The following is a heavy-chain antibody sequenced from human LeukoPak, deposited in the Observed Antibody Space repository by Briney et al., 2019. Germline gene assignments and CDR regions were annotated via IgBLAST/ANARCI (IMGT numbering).Heavy chain of an antibody. Sequence: PGGSLRLSCAASGFTFSSYSMNWVRQAPEKGLEWVSYISSSSSTIYYADSVKGRFTISRDNAKNSLYLQMNSLRAEDTAVYYCASSDFWSGYPPNYGMDVWGQGTTVTVSS. CDR3: ASSDFWSGYPPNYGMDV. CDR2: ISSSSSTI. CDR1: GFTFSSYS. J-gene: IGHJ6*02. V-gene: IGHV3-48*01. D-gene: IGHD3-3*01.